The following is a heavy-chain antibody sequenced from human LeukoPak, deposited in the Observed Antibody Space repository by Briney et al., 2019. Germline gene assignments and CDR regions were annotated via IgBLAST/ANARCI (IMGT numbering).Heavy chain of an antibody. CDR1: GGSFSGYY. J-gene: IGHJ6*03. D-gene: IGHD2-15*01. CDR2: INHSGST. Sequence: PSETPSLTCAVYGGSFSGYYWSWLRQPPGKGLEWIGEINHSGSTNYNPSLKSRITISVDTSKNQFSLKLSSVTAADTAVYYCARWVVAADYYYYMDVWGKGTTVTVSS. V-gene: IGHV4-34*01. CDR3: ARWVVAADYYYYMDV.